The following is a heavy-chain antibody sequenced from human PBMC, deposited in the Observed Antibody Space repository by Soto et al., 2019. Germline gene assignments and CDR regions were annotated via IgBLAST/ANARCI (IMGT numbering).Heavy chain of an antibody. CDR3: ARDKAVGYGMDV. J-gene: IGHJ6*02. V-gene: IGHV3-21*01. CDR2: ISSSSSYI. Sequence: PGGSLRLSCAASGFTFSSYSMNWVRQAPGKGLEWVSSISSSSSYIYYADSVKGRFTISRDNAKNSLYLQMNSLRAEDTAVYYCARDKAVGYGMDVWGQGTKVTVSS. CDR1: GFTFSSYS.